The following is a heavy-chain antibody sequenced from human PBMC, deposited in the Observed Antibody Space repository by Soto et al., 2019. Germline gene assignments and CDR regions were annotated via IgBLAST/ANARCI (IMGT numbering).Heavy chain of an antibody. CDR2: IYYSGRT. Sequence: NHSETLSLTCTFSVGSFISYYWSWIRQPPGKGLEWIGHIYYSGRTNYNPSLKSRVTISGDTSKNQLSLKLSSVTAADTAVYYCARDYYYDSRGYPGAYYYGMDVWGQGTTVTVSS. D-gene: IGHD3-22*01. CDR1: VGSFISYY. V-gene: IGHV4-59*01. CDR3: ARDYYYDSRGYPGAYYYGMDV. J-gene: IGHJ6*02.